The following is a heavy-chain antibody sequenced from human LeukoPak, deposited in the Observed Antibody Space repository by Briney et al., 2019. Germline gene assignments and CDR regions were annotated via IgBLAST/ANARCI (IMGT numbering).Heavy chain of an antibody. CDR2: IYPGDSDT. CDR3: ARSSDGYSSSWYPLFDY. J-gene: IGHJ4*02. V-gene: IGHV5-51*01. D-gene: IGHD6-13*01. CDR1: GYSFTSYW. Sequence: GDSLKISCKGSGYSFTSYWIGWVRQMPGKGLEWMGIIYPGDSDTRYSPSFQGQVTISADKSISTAYLQWSSLKASDTAMYYCARSSDGYSSSWYPLFDYWGQGTLVTVSS.